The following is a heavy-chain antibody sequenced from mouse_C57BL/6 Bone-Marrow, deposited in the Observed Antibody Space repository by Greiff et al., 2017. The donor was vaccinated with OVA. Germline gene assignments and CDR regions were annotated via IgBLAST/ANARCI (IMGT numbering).Heavy chain of an antibody. V-gene: IGHV3-6*01. CDR1: GYSITSGYY. CDR3: ARASYYYGSKGYAMDY. D-gene: IGHD1-1*01. CDR2: ISYDGSN. Sequence: ESGPGLVKPSQSLSLTCSVTGYSITSGYYWNWIRQFPGNKLEWMGYISYDGSNNYNPSLKNRISITRDTSKNQFFLKLNSVTTEDTATYYCARASYYYGSKGYAMDYWGQGTSVTVSS. J-gene: IGHJ4*01.